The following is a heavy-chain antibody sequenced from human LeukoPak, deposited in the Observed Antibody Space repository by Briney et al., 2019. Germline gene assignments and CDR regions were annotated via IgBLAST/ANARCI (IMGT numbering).Heavy chain of an antibody. CDR2: IYTSGST. CDR3: AADGYNFFDY. D-gene: IGHD5-24*01. Sequence: SETLSLTCTVSGVSISSGSYYWGWIRQPAGKGLEWIGRIYTSGSTNYNPSLKSRVTISVDTSKNQFSLKLSSVTAADTAVYYCAADGYNFFDYWGQGTLVTVSS. V-gene: IGHV4-61*02. J-gene: IGHJ4*02. CDR1: GVSISSGSYY.